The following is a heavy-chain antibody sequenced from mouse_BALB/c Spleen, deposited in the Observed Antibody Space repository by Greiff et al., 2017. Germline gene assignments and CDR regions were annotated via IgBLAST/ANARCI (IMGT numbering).Heavy chain of an antibody. J-gene: IGHJ4*01. V-gene: IGHV5-12-2*01. D-gene: IGHD2-1*01. Sequence: EVMLVESGGGLVQPGGSLKLSCAASGFTFSSYTMSWVRQTPEKRLEWVAYISNGGGSTYYPDTVKGRFTISRDNAKNTLYLQMSSLKSEDTAMYYCARGYYCNYYAMDYWGQGTSVTVSS. CDR3: ARGYYCNYYAMDY. CDR1: GFTFSSYT. CDR2: ISNGGGST.